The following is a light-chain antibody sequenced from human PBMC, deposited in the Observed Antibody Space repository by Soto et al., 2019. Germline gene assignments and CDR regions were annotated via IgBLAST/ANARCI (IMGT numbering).Light chain of an antibody. CDR1: QSVSSSY. V-gene: IGKV3-20*01. J-gene: IGKJ5*01. CDR2: GAS. Sequence: EIVWTQSPGTLSLSPGERATLSCRASQSVSSSYLAWYKQKPGQAPRLLIYGASSRATGIPDRFSGSGSGTDFTLTIKRLEPEDFAVHYCQQYGSSHTFGQGTRLEIK. CDR3: QQYGSSHT.